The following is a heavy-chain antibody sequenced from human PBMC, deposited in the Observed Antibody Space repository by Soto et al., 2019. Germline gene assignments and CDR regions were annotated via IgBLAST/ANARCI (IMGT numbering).Heavy chain of an antibody. D-gene: IGHD6-13*01. CDR2: IYTSGNT. J-gene: IGHJ4*02. CDR1: GGSMSNYY. CDR3: ARQRTYSSSWYDY. Sequence: QVLLQESGPGLVKPSETLSLTCTVSGGSMSNYYWTWIRQPAGKGLEWIGRIYTSGNTNYNPSLKSLLTMFMHTSKTQFSLSLSSVTAADTALYYCARQRTYSSSWYDYWCQGTLVTVSS. V-gene: IGHV4-4*07.